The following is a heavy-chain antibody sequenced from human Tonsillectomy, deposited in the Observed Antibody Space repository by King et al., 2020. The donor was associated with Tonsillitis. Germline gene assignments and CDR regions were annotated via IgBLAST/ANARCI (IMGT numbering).Heavy chain of an antibody. Sequence: QLVQSGAEVKKPGASVKVSCKASGYTFTGYYMHWVRQAPGQGLEWMGWINPNSGGTNYAQKFQGRVTMTRDTSISTAYMELSRLRSDDTAVYYCAREPPYYYGSGPNDYWGQGTLVTVSS. CDR1: GYTFTGYY. D-gene: IGHD3-10*01. V-gene: IGHV1-2*02. J-gene: IGHJ4*02. CDR3: AREPPYYYGSGPNDY. CDR2: INPNSGGT.